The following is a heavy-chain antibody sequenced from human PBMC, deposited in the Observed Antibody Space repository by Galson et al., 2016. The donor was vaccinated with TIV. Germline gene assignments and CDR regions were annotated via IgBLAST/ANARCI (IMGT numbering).Heavy chain of an antibody. V-gene: IGHV3-23*01. CDR1: GFTFNYFG. CDR2: ISGSGGVT. J-gene: IGHJ3*01. CDR3: TRRGVYLQDAFDF. D-gene: IGHD2/OR15-2a*01. Sequence: SLRLSCAASGFTFNYFGMNWVRQAPGKGLEWVAAISGSGGVTNYADSVRGRFTISRDNSKDTLYLQMNSLRAEDTALYYCTRRGVYLQDAFDFWGQGTMVTASS.